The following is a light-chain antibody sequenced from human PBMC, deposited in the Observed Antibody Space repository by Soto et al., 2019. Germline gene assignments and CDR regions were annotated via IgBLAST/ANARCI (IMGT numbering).Light chain of an antibody. J-gene: IGKJ4*01. CDR2: AAS. V-gene: IGKV1-39*01. Sequence: DVQMTQSPSSLSASVGDRVTITCRASQSISSYLNWYQQKPGKAPKLLIYAASSLKSGVPSRFSGSGSRTDFTLTISSLQPEDFATYCWQQSYSTPLTFGGGTKVEIK. CDR3: QQSYSTPLT. CDR1: QSISSY.